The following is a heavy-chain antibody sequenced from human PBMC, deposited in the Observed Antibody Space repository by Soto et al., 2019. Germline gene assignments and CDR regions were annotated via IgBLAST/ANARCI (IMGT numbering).Heavy chain of an antibody. CDR2: MTGSGGDI. Sequence: GGSLRLSCAASGFSVSRYAMMWVRQPPGKGQEWVAGMTGSGGDIRYTDPVKGRFTISKDNSKNTLYLQMNSLRAEDTAIYYCAKDAVYGDGLWLAGNWGQGTLVTVSS. J-gene: IGHJ4*02. V-gene: IGHV3-23*01. CDR3: AKDAVYGDGLWLAGN. CDR1: GFSVSRYA. D-gene: IGHD2-21*02.